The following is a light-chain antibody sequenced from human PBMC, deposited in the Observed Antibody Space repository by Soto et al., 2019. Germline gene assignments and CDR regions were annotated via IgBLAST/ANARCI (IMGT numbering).Light chain of an antibody. CDR1: TSNIGADYD. Sequence: QSVLTQPPSVSGAPGQRVTISCAGTTSNIGADYDVHWYRQLPGTAPQLLIYGNNNRPSGVPDRFSGSKSGTSASLAITGLQAEDEADYYCQSYDISLGEWVFGGRTKLTVL. CDR3: QSYDISLGEWV. CDR2: GNN. J-gene: IGLJ3*02. V-gene: IGLV1-40*01.